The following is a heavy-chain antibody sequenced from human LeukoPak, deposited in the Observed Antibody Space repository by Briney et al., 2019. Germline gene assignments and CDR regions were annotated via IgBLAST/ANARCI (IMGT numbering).Heavy chain of an antibody. CDR2: INHSGST. V-gene: IGHV4-34*01. CDR3: AKSNGYGLVDI. Sequence: PSETLSLTCAVYGGSFSAYYWSWIRQPPGKGLEWIGEINHSGSTNYNPSLKSRVTISVDTSKNQFSLKLNSVTAADTAVYYCAKSNGYGLVDIWGQGTMVTVSS. J-gene: IGHJ3*02. CDR1: GGSFSAYY. D-gene: IGHD3-10*01.